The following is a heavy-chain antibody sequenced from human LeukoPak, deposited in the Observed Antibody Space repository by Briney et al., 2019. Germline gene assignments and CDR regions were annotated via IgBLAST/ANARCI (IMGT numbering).Heavy chain of an antibody. V-gene: IGHV1-18*01. CDR1: GYTFTSYG. CDR3: AREGIGDILTGSPYGYFDY. CDR2: ISAYNGNT. Sequence: GASVKVSCKASGYTFTSYGISWVRQAPGQGLEWMGWISAYNGNTNYAQKLQGRVTMTTDTSTSTAYMELRSLRSDDTAVYYCAREGIGDILTGSPYGYFDYWGQGTLVTVSS. D-gene: IGHD3-9*01. J-gene: IGHJ4*02.